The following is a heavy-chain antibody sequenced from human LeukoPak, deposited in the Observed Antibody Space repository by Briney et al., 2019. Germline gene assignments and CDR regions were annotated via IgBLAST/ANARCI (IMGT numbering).Heavy chain of an antibody. V-gene: IGHV4-30-4*02. Sequence: SETLSLTCTVSGGSLSSGNYYWSWIRQPPGKDLEWIAYVHYSGYAFYNPSLKSRLLMSVDTSKNQFSLKLSSVTAADTAVYYCARDLQQDGYSDYWGQGTLVTVSS. D-gene: IGHD5-24*01. CDR3: ARDLQQDGYSDY. CDR1: GGSLSSGNYY. J-gene: IGHJ4*02. CDR2: VHYSGYA.